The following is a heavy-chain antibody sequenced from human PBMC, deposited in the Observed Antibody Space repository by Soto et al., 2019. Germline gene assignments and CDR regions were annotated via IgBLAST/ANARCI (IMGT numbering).Heavy chain of an antibody. D-gene: IGHD6-19*01. J-gene: IGHJ6*02. CDR3: ARDSIAVAGTFYYYGMDV. CDR1: GYRFTSYG. V-gene: IGHV1-18*01. CDR2: ISAYNGNT. Sequence: ASVKVSCAASGYRFTSYGISWVRQAPGQGLEWMGWISAYNGNTNYAQKLQGRVTMTTDTSTSTAYMELRSLRSDDTAVYYCARDSIAVAGTFYYYGMDVWGQGTTVTVSS.